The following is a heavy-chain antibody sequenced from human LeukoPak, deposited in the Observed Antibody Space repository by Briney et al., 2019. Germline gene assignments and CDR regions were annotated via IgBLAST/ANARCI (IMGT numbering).Heavy chain of an antibody. V-gene: IGHV1-69*06. CDR3: ASGRTDIVVVPATLRNYYFDY. Sequence: ASVKVSCKASGCTFSSYDISWVRQAPGQGLEWMGGIMPISGTANYAQKFQGRVTITADKPTNTAYMELSSLRSEDTPVYYCASGRTDIVVVPATLRNYYFDYWGKGTLVTVSS. CDR1: GCTFSSYD. CDR2: IMPISGTA. J-gene: IGHJ4*02. D-gene: IGHD2-2*01.